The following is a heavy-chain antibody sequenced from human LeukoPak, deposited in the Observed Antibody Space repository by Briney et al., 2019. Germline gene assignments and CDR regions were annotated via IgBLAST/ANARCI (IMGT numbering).Heavy chain of an antibody. V-gene: IGHV4-31*03. CDR3: ARRSEYNRCDP. CDR2: IFYSGRT. Sequence: SETLSLTCTVSGGSISSGAYYWTWIRQHPGKGLEWIGYIFYSGRTYYNPSLKSRVTISMDTSKNQFSLKLSSVTAADRAVYYCARRSEYNRCDPWGQGTLVTVSS. J-gene: IGHJ5*02. CDR1: GGSISSGAYY.